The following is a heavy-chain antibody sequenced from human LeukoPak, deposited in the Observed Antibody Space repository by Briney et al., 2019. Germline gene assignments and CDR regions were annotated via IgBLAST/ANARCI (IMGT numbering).Heavy chain of an antibody. CDR2: ISAYNGNT. CDR1: GYTFTSYG. CDR3: ARDHEPTDATTVTTYYCYGMDV. Sequence: ASVKVSCKASGYTFTSYGISWVRQAPGQGLEWMGWISAYNGNTNYAQKLQGRVTMTTDTSTSTAYMELRSLRSDDTAVYYCARDHEPTDATTVTTYYCYGMDVWGQGTTVTVSS. D-gene: IGHD4-17*01. J-gene: IGHJ6*02. V-gene: IGHV1-18*01.